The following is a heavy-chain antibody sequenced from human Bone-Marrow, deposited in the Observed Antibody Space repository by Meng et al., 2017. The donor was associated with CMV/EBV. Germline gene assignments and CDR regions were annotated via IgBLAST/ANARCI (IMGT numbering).Heavy chain of an antibody. Sequence: SGGAFSSYTISWGRQPPGQWLESMGRISPILGIANYAQKFQGRVTITADKSTSTAYMELRSLRSEDTAVYYCASPRGTIVGVDYFDYWGHGTLVTVSS. CDR1: GGAFSSYT. D-gene: IGHD3-3*01. CDR2: ISPILGIA. CDR3: ASPRGTIVGVDYFDY. J-gene: IGHJ4*01. V-gene: IGHV1-69*02.